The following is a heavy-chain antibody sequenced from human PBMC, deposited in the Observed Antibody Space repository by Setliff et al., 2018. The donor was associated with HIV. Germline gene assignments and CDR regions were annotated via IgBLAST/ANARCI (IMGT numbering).Heavy chain of an antibody. J-gene: IGHJ4*02. CDR2: INPNNGGT. V-gene: IGHV1-2*02. Sequence: GASVKVSCKASAHTFTGYYVHWVRQAPGQGLEWMGWINPNNGGTNYAQKFQGRVTMTRDTTITTVYMELIRLRSDDTAMFYCAVMGYCGGNSCYRTEGFDYWGQGTLGTVSS. D-gene: IGHD2-2*01. CDR3: AVMGYCGGNSCYRTEGFDY. CDR1: AHTFTGYY.